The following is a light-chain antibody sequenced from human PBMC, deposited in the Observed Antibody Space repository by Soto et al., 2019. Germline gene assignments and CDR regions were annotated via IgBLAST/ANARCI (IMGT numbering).Light chain of an antibody. CDR2: KAS. CDR3: QQYESFPLT. Sequence: DIQMTQSPSTLSASVGDRVTIACRASQSISTWLAWYQQKPGKAPKLLIYKASILESGVPSRFSGSRSATEFTLTIGSLQPEDFASYYGQQYESFPLTFGGGTKVEIK. V-gene: IGKV1-5*03. J-gene: IGKJ4*01. CDR1: QSISTW.